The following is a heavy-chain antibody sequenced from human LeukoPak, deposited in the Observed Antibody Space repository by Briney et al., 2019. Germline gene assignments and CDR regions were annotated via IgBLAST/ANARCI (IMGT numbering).Heavy chain of an antibody. CDR2: ISGSGGST. CDR1: GFTFSSYA. D-gene: IGHD6-19*01. V-gene: IGHV3-23*01. Sequence: EGSLRLSCAASGFTFSSYAMSWVRQAPGKGLEWVSAISGSGGSTYYADSVKGRFTISRDNSKNTLYLQMNSLRAEDTAVYYCAKDQGSSGWYDGGEFDYWGQGTLVTVSS. CDR3: AKDQGSSGWYDGGEFDY. J-gene: IGHJ4*02.